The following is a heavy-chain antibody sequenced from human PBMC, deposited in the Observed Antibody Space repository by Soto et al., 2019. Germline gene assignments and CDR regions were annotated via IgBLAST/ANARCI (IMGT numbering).Heavy chain of an antibody. Sequence: QVQLVQSGAEVKKPGPSVKVSCKASGYTFTSYAMHWVRQAPGQRLEWMGWINAGNGNTKYSQKFQGRVTITRDTSASTAYMELSSLRSEDTAVYYCAREEITMVRGGIDYWGQGTLVTVSS. CDR2: INAGNGNT. J-gene: IGHJ4*02. D-gene: IGHD3-10*01. V-gene: IGHV1-3*01. CDR1: GYTFTSYA. CDR3: AREEITMVRGGIDY.